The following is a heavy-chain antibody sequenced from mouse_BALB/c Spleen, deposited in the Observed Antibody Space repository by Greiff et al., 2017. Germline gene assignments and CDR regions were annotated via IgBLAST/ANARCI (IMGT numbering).Heavy chain of an antibody. CDR1: GFTFSSYA. J-gene: IGHJ3*01. D-gene: IGHD2-3*01. CDR3: ARGRGDGYPAWFAY. Sequence: EVNVVESGGGLVKPGGSLKLSCAASGFTFSSYAMSWVRQTPEKRLEWVASISSGGSTYYPDSVKGRFTISRDNARNILYLQMSSLRSEDTAMYYCARGRGDGYPAWFAYWGQGTLVTVSA. V-gene: IGHV5-6-5*01. CDR2: ISSGGST.